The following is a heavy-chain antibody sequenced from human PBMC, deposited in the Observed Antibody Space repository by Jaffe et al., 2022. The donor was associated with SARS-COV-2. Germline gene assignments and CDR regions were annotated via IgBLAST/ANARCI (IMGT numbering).Heavy chain of an antibody. J-gene: IGHJ5*02. Sequence: QVQLQESGPGLVKPSETLSLTCTVSGGSISSYYWSWIRQPPGKGLEWIGYIYYSGSTNYNPSLKSRVTISVDTSKNQFSLKLSSVTAADTAVYYCATNRYGSKYNWFDPWGQGTLVTVSS. CDR3: ATNRYGSKYNWFDP. D-gene: IGHD3-10*01. CDR1: GGSISSYY. V-gene: IGHV4-59*01. CDR2: IYYSGST.